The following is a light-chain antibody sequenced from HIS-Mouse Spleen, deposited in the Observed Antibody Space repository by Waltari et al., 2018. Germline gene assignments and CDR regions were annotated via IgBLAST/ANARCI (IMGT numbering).Light chain of an antibody. CDR2: GAS. Sequence: EIVMTQSPATLSVSPGERATLSCRASQSVSSNLAWYQQKPGQAPRLLIYGASTRATGMPARFSGSGSGTEFTLTISSLQSEDFAVYYCQQYNNWPPSYTFGQGTKLEIK. J-gene: IGKJ2*01. CDR1: QSVSSN. CDR3: QQYNNWPPSYT. V-gene: IGKV3-15*01.